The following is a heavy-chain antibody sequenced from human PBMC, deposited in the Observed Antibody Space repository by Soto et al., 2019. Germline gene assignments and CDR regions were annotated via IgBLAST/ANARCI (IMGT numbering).Heavy chain of an antibody. CDR1: GFTFSSYG. V-gene: IGHV3-33*01. J-gene: IGHJ4*02. Sequence: QVQLVESGGGVVQPGRSLRLSCAASGFTFSSYGMHWVRQAPGKGLEWVAVIWYDGSNKYYADSVKGRFTISRDNSKNPLYLQMNSLRAEDTAVYYCARAGQWLSPYDYWGQGTLVTVSS. CDR3: ARAGQWLSPYDY. D-gene: IGHD6-19*01. CDR2: IWYDGSNK.